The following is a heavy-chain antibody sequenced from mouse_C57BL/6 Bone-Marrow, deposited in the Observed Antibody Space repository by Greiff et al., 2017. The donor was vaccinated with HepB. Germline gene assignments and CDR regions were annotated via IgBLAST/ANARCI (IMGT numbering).Heavy chain of an antibody. CDR2: INPDSSTI. V-gene: IGHV4-1*01. D-gene: IGHD2-3*01. CDR3: ARPGDGYYAWFAY. Sequence: EVKLVESGGGLVQPGGSLKLSCAASGIDFSRYWMSWVRRAPGKGLEWIGEINPDSSTINYAPSLKDKFIISRDNAKNTLYLQMSKVRSADTSVYYCARPGDGYYAWFAYWGQGTLVTVSA. J-gene: IGHJ3*01. CDR1: GIDFSRYW.